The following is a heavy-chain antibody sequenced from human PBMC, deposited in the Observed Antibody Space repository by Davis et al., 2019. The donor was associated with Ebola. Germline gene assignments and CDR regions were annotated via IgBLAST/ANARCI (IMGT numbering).Heavy chain of an antibody. Sequence: PSETLSLTCAVYGGSFSAYYWSYIRQPPGKGLEWIGEINHSGSTNYNPSLKSRVTLSVDTSKNQFSLKLSSVTAADTAVYYCARKLILGATTVWFDPWGQGALVTVSS. CDR3: ARKLILGATTVWFDP. CDR2: INHSGST. CDR1: GGSFSAYY. V-gene: IGHV4-34*01. J-gene: IGHJ5*02. D-gene: IGHD1-26*01.